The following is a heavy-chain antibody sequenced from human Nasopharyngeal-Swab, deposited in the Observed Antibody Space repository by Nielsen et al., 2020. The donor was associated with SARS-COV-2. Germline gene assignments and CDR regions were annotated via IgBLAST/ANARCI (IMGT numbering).Heavy chain of an antibody. CDR1: GYSFTNYW. J-gene: IGHJ6*02. Sequence: GESLKISCKGSGYSFTNYWIGWVRQMPGKGLEWMGIIYPGDSDTRYSPSFQGQVTISADKSISTAYLQWSSLKASDTAMYYCARQGPSGSANYYYGMDVWGQGTTVTVSS. V-gene: IGHV5-51*01. CDR2: IYPGDSDT. D-gene: IGHD3-10*01. CDR3: ARQGPSGSANYYYGMDV.